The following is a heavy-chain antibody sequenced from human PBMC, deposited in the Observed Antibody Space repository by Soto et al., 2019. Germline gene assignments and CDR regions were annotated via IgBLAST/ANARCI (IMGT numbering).Heavy chain of an antibody. CDR1: RLTFASQD. Sequence: APVKVSFKAPRLTFASQDLSWAKHATGKGLEWMGWMNPSSGNTGYAQKFQGRVTMTRNTSISTAYMELSSLRSEDTAVYYCAREGRIVVVPAVEDAFDIWGQGTMVTVSS. V-gene: IGHV1-8*01. J-gene: IGHJ3*02. D-gene: IGHD2-2*01. CDR2: MNPSSGNT. CDR3: AREGRIVVVPAVEDAFDI.